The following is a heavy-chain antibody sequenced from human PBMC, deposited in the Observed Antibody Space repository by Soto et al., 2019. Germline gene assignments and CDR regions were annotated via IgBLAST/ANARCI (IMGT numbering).Heavy chain of an antibody. CDR1: GYAFSDNG. CDR2: ISTYTGKT. CDR3: ARGVTIFGVAHGMDV. J-gene: IGHJ6*02. Sequence: GASVKVSCKASGYAFSDNGVSWVRQAPGQGLEWMGWISTYTGKTKYAQKFQDRVTLTTDTSTSTAYMDLRSLRPDDTAVYYCARGVTIFGVAHGMDVWGQGTTVTVSS. D-gene: IGHD3-3*01. V-gene: IGHV1-18*04.